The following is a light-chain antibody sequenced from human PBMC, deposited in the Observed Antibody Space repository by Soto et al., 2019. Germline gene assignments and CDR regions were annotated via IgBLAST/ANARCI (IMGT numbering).Light chain of an antibody. CDR3: QQYNSLVT. CDR2: DAT. J-gene: IGKJ2*01. CDR1: QSISSW. Sequence: DIQMTQSPSTLSASVGDRVTITCRASQSISSWLAWYQQKPGKAPKLLIYDATSLESGVPSRFSGCGSGTEFTITISSLQPDDFATYYCQQYNSLVTFGQGTKLEIK. V-gene: IGKV1-5*01.